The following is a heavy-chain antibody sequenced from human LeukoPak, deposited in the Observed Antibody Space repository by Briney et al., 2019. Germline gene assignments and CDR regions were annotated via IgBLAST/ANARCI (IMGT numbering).Heavy chain of an antibody. D-gene: IGHD2-15*01. V-gene: IGHV4-34*01. CDR1: GGSFSGYY. J-gene: IGHJ4*02. CDR2: INHSGST. CDR3: ARLASKDIVVVVAATRGGLFDY. Sequence: SETLSLTCAVYGGSFSGYYWSWIRQPPGKGLEWIGEINHSGSTNYNPSLKSRVTISVDTSKNQFSLKLSSVTAADTAVYYCARLASKDIVVVVAATRGGLFDYWGQGTLVTVSS.